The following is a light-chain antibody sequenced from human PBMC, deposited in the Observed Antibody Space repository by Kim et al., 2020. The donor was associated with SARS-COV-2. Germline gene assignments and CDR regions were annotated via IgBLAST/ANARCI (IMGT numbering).Light chain of an antibody. CDR3: QQRITWPIA. Sequence: LSPGESATLSCRASQSVRSDLAWYQQKPGQAPRLLMYDASTRATGIPARFSGSGSGTDFTLTISTLEPEDFASYYCQQRITWPIAFGQGTRLEIK. J-gene: IGKJ5*01. V-gene: IGKV3-11*01. CDR2: DAS. CDR1: QSVRSD.